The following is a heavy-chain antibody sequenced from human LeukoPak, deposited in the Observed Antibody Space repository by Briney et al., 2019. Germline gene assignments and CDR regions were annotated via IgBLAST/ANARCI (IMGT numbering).Heavy chain of an antibody. Sequence: GGSLRLSCAASGFTFSSYWMSWVRQAPGKGLEWVANIKQDGSGKYYVDSVKGRFIISRDNAKNSLYLQMNSLRAEDTAVYYCAREHVYCSSTSCYAYFDYWGQGTLVTVSS. V-gene: IGHV3-7*01. CDR1: GFTFSSYW. CDR3: AREHVYCSSTSCYAYFDY. CDR2: IKQDGSGK. J-gene: IGHJ4*02. D-gene: IGHD2-2*01.